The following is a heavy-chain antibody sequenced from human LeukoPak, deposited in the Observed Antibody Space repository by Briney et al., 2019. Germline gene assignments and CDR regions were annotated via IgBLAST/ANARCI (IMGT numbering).Heavy chain of an antibody. CDR1: GFTFSSCG. D-gene: IGHD4-11*01. CDR3: ARVRPGSNYVDFDY. Sequence: GRSLRLSCAASGFTFSSCGMHWVRQAPGKGLEWVAVISYDGRNKYYAGSVKGRFTISRDNSKSTLYLQMNSLRAEDTAVYYCARVRPGSNYVDFDYWGQGTLVTVSS. J-gene: IGHJ4*02. CDR2: ISYDGRNK. V-gene: IGHV3-33*05.